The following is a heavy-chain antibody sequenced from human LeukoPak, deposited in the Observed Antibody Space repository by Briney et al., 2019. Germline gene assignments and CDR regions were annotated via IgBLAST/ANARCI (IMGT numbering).Heavy chain of an antibody. Sequence: SETLSLTCTVSGGSISSYYWSWIRQPPGKGLEWIGYIYYSGSTNYNPSLKSRVTISVDTSKNQFSLKLSSVTAADTAVYYCTRDGYGFSSGWMFSWFDPWGQGTLATVSS. V-gene: IGHV4-59*01. D-gene: IGHD6-19*01. CDR1: GGSISSYY. CDR3: TRDGYGFSSGWMFSWFDP. J-gene: IGHJ5*02. CDR2: IYYSGST.